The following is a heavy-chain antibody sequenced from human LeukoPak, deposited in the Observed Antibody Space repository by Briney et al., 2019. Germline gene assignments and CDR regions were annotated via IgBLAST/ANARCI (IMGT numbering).Heavy chain of an antibody. CDR3: VRLADPGY. CDR1: GFTFSNYW. CDR2: IKSDGSTT. V-gene: IGHV3-74*01. Sequence: GGSLRLSCTASGFTFSNYWMHWVRHAPGKGRVWVSRIKSDGSTTTYADSVKGRFTISRDKAKNSVYLQMNSLRAEDTAVYYCVRLADPGYWGQGTLVTVSS. D-gene: IGHD6-19*01. J-gene: IGHJ4*02.